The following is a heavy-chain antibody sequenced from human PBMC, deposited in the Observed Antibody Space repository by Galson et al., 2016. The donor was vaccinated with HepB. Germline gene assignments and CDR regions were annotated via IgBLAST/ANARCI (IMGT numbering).Heavy chain of an antibody. CDR3: ARGGSGWFYYTMDV. D-gene: IGHD6-19*01. J-gene: IGHJ6*02. CDR2: VNPSGGAT. Sequence: SVKVSCKASGYTFITHYMHWVRQAPGQGFEWMGIVNPSGGATSYAQKFQDRVTMTRDTSTSTVYMELRSLTSEDTAVYYCARGGSGWFYYTMDVWGQGTTVTVS. V-gene: IGHV1-46*01. CDR1: GYTFITHY.